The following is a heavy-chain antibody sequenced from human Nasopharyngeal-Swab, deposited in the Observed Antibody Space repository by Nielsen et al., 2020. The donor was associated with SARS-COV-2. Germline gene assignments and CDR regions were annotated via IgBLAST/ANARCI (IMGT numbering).Heavy chain of an antibody. CDR1: GYTFTSYA. Sequence: ASVKVSCKASGYTFTSYAMHWVRQAPGQSLEWMGWINTDNGNTKYSQKFQGRVTIASDTYASTAYMELSTLRSEDTAVYYCARDSSPCGGDCYYDYWGQGTVVTVSS. CDR3: ARDSSPCGGDCYYDY. J-gene: IGHJ4*02. D-gene: IGHD2-21*02. V-gene: IGHV1-3*04. CDR2: INTDNGNT.